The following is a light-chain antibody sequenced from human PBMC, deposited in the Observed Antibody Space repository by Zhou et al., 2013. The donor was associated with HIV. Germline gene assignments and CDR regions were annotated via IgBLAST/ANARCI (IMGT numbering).Light chain of an antibody. CDR3: QEYKSSPIT. V-gene: IGKV1-5*01. CDR1: QSISSW. J-gene: IGKJ5*01. CDR2: AAS. Sequence: DIQMTQSPSTLSASVGDRVTITCRASQSISSWLAWYQQKPGKAPKLLIYAASTXXSGVPSRFSGSGSGTEFALTISSLQPEDVANYYCQEYKSSPITFGQGTRLEIK.